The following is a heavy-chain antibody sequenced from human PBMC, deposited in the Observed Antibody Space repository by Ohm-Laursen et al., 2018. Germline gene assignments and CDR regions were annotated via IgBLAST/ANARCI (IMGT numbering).Heavy chain of an antibody. J-gene: IGHJ6*02. V-gene: IGHV3-66*02. Sequence: SLRLSCTASGFTVSNSYMSWVRQAPGKGLEWVSLIHSGGNTYYADSMKGRFTISRDNSKNTLYLQMNSLRAEDTAVYYCAKDSSSWEANYGMDVWGQGTTVTVSS. CDR1: GFTVSNSY. CDR3: AKDSSSWEANYGMDV. CDR2: IHSGGNT. D-gene: IGHD6-13*01.